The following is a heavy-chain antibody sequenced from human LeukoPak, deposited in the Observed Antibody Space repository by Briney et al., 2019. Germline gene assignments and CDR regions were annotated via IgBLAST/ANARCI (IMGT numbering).Heavy chain of an antibody. V-gene: IGHV3-23*01. CDR2: ISGSGGST. D-gene: IGHD1-26*01. CDR1: GFTFSSYA. CDR3: ATVGREWELLYYYYGMDV. J-gene: IGHJ6*02. Sequence: GGSLRLSCAASGFTFSSYAMSWVRQAPGNGLEWVSAISGSGGSTYYADSVKGRFTISRDNSKNTLYLQMNSLRAEDTAVYYCATVGREWELLYYYYGMDVWGQGTTVTVSS.